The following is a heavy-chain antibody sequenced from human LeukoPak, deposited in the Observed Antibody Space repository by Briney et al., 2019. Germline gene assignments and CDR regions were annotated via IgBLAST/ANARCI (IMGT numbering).Heavy chain of an antibody. CDR1: GFTFSNFA. V-gene: IGHV3-48*03. J-gene: IGHJ4*02. CDR2: ISSSGSTI. D-gene: IGHD1-26*01. CDR3: ARDHGGSYYAGAYYFDY. Sequence: PGGSLRLSCAASGFTFSNFAMSWVRQAPGKGLEWVSYISSSGSTIYYADSVKGRFTISRDNAKNSLYLQMNSLRAEDTAVYYCARDHGGSYYAGAYYFDYWGQGTLVTVSS.